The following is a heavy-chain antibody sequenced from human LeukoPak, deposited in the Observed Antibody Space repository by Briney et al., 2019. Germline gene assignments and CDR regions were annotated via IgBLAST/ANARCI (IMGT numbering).Heavy chain of an antibody. D-gene: IGHD3-10*01. CDR1: GFTFDNYG. J-gene: IGHJ4*02. Sequence: GGSLRLSCAASGFTFDNYGMSWVRQAPGKGLEWVSGTNWNGGSTGYADSVKGRFTISRDNAKNSLYLQMDSLRVEDTASYYCARVRGSGSYNSIHYWGQGTLVTVSS. CDR3: ARVRGSGSYNSIHY. CDR2: TNWNGGST. V-gene: IGHV3-20*04.